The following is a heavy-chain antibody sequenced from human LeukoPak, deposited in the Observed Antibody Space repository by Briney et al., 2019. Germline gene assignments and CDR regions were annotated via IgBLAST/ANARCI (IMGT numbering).Heavy chain of an antibody. CDR2: ITSSSSYI. D-gene: IGHD3-22*01. CDR3: ARDIQYNSDSSDYGGTSFDY. CDR1: GFTFSTYN. V-gene: IGHV3-21*04. J-gene: IGHJ4*02. Sequence: GGSLRLSCAASGFTFSTYNMNWVRQAPGKGLEWVSSITSSSSYIYYADSVKGRFTISRDNAKNSLYLQMNSRRAEDTAMYYCARDIQYNSDSSDYGGTSFDYWGQGTLVTVSS.